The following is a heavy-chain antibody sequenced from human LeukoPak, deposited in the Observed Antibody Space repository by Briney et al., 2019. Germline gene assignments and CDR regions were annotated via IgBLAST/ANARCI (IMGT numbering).Heavy chain of an antibody. V-gene: IGHV3-73*01. J-gene: IGHJ6*02. Sequence: GGSLRLSCAASGFTFSGSAMHWVRQASGKGLEWVGRIRSKANSYATAYAASVKGRFTISRDDSKNTAYLQMNSLKTEDTAVYYCARARSQYCSGGSCSPAGYYYYGMDVWGQGTTVTVSS. CDR1: GFTFSGSA. CDR2: IRSKANSYAT. D-gene: IGHD2-15*01. CDR3: ARARSQYCSGGSCSPAGYYYYGMDV.